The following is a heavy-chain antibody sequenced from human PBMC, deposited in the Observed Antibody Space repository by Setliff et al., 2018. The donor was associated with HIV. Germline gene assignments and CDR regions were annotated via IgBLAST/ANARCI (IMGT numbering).Heavy chain of an antibody. CDR1: GFTFSDYY. CDR2: ISRDGNTI. CDR3: ARGNYDRDY. Sequence: GGSLRLSCAASGFTFSDYYMSWLRQAPGKGLEWVSYISRDGNTIYYADTVKGRFTISRDNAKNSLYLQMNSLRVEDTAVYYCARGNYDRDYWGQGTLVTVSS. V-gene: IGHV3-11*04. D-gene: IGHD3-22*01. J-gene: IGHJ4*02.